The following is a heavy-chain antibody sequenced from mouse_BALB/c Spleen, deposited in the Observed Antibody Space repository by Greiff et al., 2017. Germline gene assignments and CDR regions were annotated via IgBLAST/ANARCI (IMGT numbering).Heavy chain of an antibody. V-gene: IGHV2-2*02. CDR1: GFSLTSYG. D-gene: IGHD2-4*01. CDR3: ARNGGLRRRAWFAY. Sequence: VQLVESGPGLVQPSQSLSITCTVSGFSLTSYGVHWVRQSPGKGLEWLGVIWSGGSTDYNAAFISRLSISKDNSKSQVFFKMNSLQANDTAIYYCARNGGLRRRAWFAYWGQGTLVTVSA. J-gene: IGHJ3*01. CDR2: IWSGGST.